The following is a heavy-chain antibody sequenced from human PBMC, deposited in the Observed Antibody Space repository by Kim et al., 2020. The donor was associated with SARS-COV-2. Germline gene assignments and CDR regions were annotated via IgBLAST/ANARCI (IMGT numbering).Heavy chain of an antibody. CDR1: GFTFSNYP. V-gene: IGHV3-48*01. CDR3: ARVNPYGDPGDY. D-gene: IGHD2-8*01. Sequence: GALRLSCAASGFTFSNYPMNWVRQAPGKGLEWVSYIGSGGRTMYYADSVKGRFTISRDNGKNSLYLQMNSLRGEDTAVYYCARVNPYGDPGDYWGQGTL. CDR2: IGSGGRTM. J-gene: IGHJ4*02.